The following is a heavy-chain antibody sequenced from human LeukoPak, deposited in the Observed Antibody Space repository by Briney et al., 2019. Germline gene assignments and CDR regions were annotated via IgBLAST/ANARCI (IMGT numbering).Heavy chain of an antibody. CDR1: GGSFSGYY. CDR2: INHSGST. CDR3: ARDPLSSSSFDL. D-gene: IGHD6-13*01. V-gene: IGHV4-34*01. J-gene: IGHJ4*02. Sequence: SETLSLTCAVYGGSFSGYYWSWIRQPPGKGLEWTGEINHSGSTNYNPSLKSRVTISVNTSKNQFSLKLSSVTAADTAVYYCARDPLSSSSFDLWGQGTLVTVSS.